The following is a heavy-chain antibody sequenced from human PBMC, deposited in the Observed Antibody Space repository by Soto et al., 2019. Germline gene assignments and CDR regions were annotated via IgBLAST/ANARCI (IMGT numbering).Heavy chain of an antibody. J-gene: IGHJ2*01. CDR1: GGSFSGYY. CDR2: INHSGSP. CDR3: AGGPRYWSFAL. V-gene: IGHV4-34*01. Sequence: SETLSLTCAVYGGSFSGYYWSWIRQPPGEGLEWIGEINHSGSPNYNPSLKRRVAVSLDTSTDHFSLTMTSVTAADTGVYFCAGGPRYWSFALWGRGTLVTVS. D-gene: IGHD1-20*01.